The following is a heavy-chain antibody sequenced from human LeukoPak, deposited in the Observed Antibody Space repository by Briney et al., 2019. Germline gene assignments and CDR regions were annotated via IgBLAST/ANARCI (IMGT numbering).Heavy chain of an antibody. Sequence: RPSETLSLTCTVSGGSISSYYWSWIRQPAGKGLGWIGRIYTSGSANYNPSLKSRVTMSVDTSKNQFSLKLSSVTAADTAVYYCARWYWFLDYWGQGTLVTVSS. D-gene: IGHD2-8*02. CDR2: IYTSGSA. J-gene: IGHJ4*02. V-gene: IGHV4-4*07. CDR1: GGSISSYY. CDR3: ARWYWFLDY.